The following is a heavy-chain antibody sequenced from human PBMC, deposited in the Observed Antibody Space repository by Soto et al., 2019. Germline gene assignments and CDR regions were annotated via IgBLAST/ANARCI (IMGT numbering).Heavy chain of an antibody. D-gene: IGHD1-26*01. CDR1: GGSISNGDNY. J-gene: IGHJ4*02. CDR2: IFYSGNT. Sequence: QVQLEESGPGLVKPSQPLSLTCSVFGGSISNGDNYWSWTRQSPGKGLEWIGYIFYSGNTYYNPTLRSRVTTSVDASMNEFSLKLNSVTAADTGVYFCARVTVVGAASSFDYWGQGTLLAVSS. V-gene: IGHV4-30-4*08. CDR3: ARVTVVGAASSFDY.